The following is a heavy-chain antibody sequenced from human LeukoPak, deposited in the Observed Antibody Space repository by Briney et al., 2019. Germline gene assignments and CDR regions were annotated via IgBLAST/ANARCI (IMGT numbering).Heavy chain of an antibody. CDR2: ISSNGGST. J-gene: IGHJ4*02. CDR3: VKSYYDILTGYSPLGGYFDY. Sequence: GGSLRLSCSASGFTFSSYAMHWVRQAPGKGLEYVSAISSNGGSTYCADSVKGRFTISRDNSKNTLYLQMSSLRAEDTAVYYCVKSYYDILTGYSPLGGYFDYWGQGTLVTVSS. CDR1: GFTFSSYA. D-gene: IGHD3-9*01. V-gene: IGHV3-64D*06.